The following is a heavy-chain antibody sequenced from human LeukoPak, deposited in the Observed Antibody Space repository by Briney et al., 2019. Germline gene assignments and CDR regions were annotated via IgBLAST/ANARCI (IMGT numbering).Heavy chain of an antibody. V-gene: IGHV4-61*02. CDR1: GGSISSGSYY. CDR2: IFASGSS. D-gene: IGHD5-12*01. J-gene: IGHJ4*02. CDR3: ARDSRGGYYYFDY. Sequence: SETLSLTCTASGGSISSGSYYWSWIRQPAGKGLEWIGRIFASGSSNYNPSLKSRVTISVDTSKNQFSLKLTSVTAADTAVYYCARDSRGGYYYFDYWSQGTLVTVSS.